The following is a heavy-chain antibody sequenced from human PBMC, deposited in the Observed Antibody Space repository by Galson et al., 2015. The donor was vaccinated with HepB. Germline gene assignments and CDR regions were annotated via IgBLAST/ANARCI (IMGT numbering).Heavy chain of an antibody. Sequence: SVKVSCKASGYTFTSYAMHWVRQAPGQRLEWMGWINAGNGNTKYSQKFQGRVTIARDTSASTAYMELSSLRSEDTAVYYCARSSGRYYYTYWGQGTLVTVSS. CDR3: ARSSGRYYYTY. D-gene: IGHD3-22*01. J-gene: IGHJ4*02. V-gene: IGHV1-3*01. CDR1: GYTFTSYA. CDR2: INAGNGNT.